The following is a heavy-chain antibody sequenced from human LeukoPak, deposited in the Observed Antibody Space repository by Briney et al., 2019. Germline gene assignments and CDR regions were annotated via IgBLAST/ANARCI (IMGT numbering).Heavy chain of an antibody. V-gene: IGHV3-21*01. CDR1: GFTFSSYS. D-gene: IGHD2-2*01. J-gene: IGHJ6*03. CDR2: ISSSSSYI. Sequence: PGGSLRLSCAASGFTFSSYSMNWVRQAPGRGLEWVSSISSSSSYIYYADSVKGRFTISRDNAKNSLYLQVNSLRAEDTAVNYLSRGRRCSSTSCYYYYYYMDIWGKGTTVTVSS. CDR3: SRGRRCSSTSCYYYYYYMDI.